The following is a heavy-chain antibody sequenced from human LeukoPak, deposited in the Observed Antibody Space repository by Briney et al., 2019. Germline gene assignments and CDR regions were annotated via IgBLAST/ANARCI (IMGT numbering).Heavy chain of an antibody. Sequence: GGSLRLSCAASGFTFSSYAMHWVRQAPGKGLEWVAVISYDGSNKYYADSVKGRFTISRDNAKNSLYLQMNSLRAEDTAVYYCARDETPTNGYDSYDFWGQGTLVTVST. D-gene: IGHD5-12*01. CDR1: GFTFSSYA. CDR2: ISYDGSNK. CDR3: ARDETPTNGYDSYDF. V-gene: IGHV3-30-3*01. J-gene: IGHJ4*02.